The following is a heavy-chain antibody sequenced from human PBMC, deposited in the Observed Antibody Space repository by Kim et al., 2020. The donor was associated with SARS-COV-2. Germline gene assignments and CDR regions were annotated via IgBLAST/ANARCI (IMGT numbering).Heavy chain of an antibody. V-gene: IGHV1-3*01. CDR2: INPANGNT. CDR3: ARGQFGSMSNNWFDS. Sequence: ASVKVSCKASGYTFINYAMHWVRQAPGQRPEWMGWINPANGNTRYSQNFQGRVTTTRDTSATTVYMELTALRSEDTAVYYCARGQFGSMSNNWFDSWGQGTLVTSPQ. D-gene: IGHD3-10*01. J-gene: IGHJ5*01. CDR1: GYTFINYA.